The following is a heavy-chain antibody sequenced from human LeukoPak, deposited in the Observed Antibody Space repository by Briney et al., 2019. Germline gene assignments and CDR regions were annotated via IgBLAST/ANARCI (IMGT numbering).Heavy chain of an antibody. V-gene: IGHV4-39*07. CDR3: ARGDVVRAFDI. CDR2: IYYKGNT. J-gene: IGHJ3*02. D-gene: IGHD2-2*01. CDR1: GGSISSRSYY. Sequence: SETLSLTCTVSGGSISSRSYYWGWIRQPPGKGLEWIGSIYYKGNTYLNPSLKSRVTISEDTSKNQFSLKLNSVTAADTAVYYCARGDVVRAFDIWGQGTMVTVSS.